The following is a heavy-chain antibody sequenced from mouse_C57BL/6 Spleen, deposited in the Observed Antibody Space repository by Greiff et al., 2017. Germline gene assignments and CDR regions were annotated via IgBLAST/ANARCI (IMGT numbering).Heavy chain of an antibody. V-gene: IGHV14-3*01. CDR3: ARGDSNLYYYAMDY. CDR2: IDPANGNT. J-gene: IGHJ4*01. D-gene: IGHD2-5*01. Sequence: LVESVAELVRPGASVKLSCTASGFTIKNTYMHWVKQRPEQGLEWIGRIDPANGNTKYAPKFQGKATITADTSSNTAYLQLSSLTSEDTAIYYCARGDSNLYYYAMDYWGQGTSVTVSS. CDR1: GFTIKNTY.